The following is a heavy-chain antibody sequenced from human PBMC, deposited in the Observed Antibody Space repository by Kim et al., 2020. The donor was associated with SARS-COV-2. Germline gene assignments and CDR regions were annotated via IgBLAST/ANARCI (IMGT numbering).Heavy chain of an antibody. D-gene: IGHD5-12*01. J-gene: IGHJ4*02. CDR1: GFTFSSYA. CDR3: AKDGSSPPGYDYDY. CDR2: ISGSGGST. Sequence: GGSLRLSCAASGFTFSSYAMSWVRQAPGKGLEWVSAISGSGGSTYYADSVKGRFTISRDNSKNTLYLQMNSLRAEDTAVYYCAKDGSSPPGYDYDYWGQGTLVTVSS. V-gene: IGHV3-23*01.